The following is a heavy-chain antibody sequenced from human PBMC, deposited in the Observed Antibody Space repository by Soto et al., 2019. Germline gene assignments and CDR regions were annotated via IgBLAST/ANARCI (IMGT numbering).Heavy chain of an antibody. Sequence: SVKVSCKASGGTFSSYTISWVRQAPGQGLEWMGRIIPILGIANYAQKFQGRVTITADKSTSTAYMELSSLRSEDTAVYYCARASLVVAAPDYWGQGTLVTVSS. CDR1: GGTFSSYT. J-gene: IGHJ4*02. CDR3: ARASLVVAAPDY. D-gene: IGHD2-15*01. V-gene: IGHV1-69*02. CDR2: IIPILGIA.